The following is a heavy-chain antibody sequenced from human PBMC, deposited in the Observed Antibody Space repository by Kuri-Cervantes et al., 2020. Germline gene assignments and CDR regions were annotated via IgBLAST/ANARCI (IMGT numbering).Heavy chain of an antibody. Sequence: SCTVSGGSISSGDYYWSWIRQHPGKGLEWIGYIYYSGSTYYNPSLKSRVTISVDTSKNQFSLKLSSVTAADTAVYYCARRNYYDSSGYYYRTHRYFDLWGRGTLVTDSS. CDR3: ARRNYYDSSGYYYRTHRYFDL. D-gene: IGHD3-22*01. V-gene: IGHV4-31*02. CDR1: GGSISSGDYY. CDR2: IYYSGST. J-gene: IGHJ2*01.